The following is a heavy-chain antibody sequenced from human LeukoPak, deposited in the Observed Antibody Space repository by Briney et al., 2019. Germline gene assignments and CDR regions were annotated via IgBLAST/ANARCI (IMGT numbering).Heavy chain of an antibody. CDR2: INSDGSST. Sequence: GGSLRLSCAASGFTFSSSWMHWVRQAPGKGLVWVSRINSDGSSTSYADSVKGGFTISRDNAKNTLYLQMNSLRAEDTAVYYCARYYYDSSEYYFDYWGQGTLVTVSS. CDR3: ARYYYDSSEYYFDY. V-gene: IGHV3-74*01. J-gene: IGHJ4*02. D-gene: IGHD3-22*01. CDR1: GFTFSSSW.